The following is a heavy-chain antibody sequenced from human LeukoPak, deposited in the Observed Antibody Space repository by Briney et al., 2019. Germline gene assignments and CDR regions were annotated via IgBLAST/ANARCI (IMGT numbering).Heavy chain of an antibody. J-gene: IGHJ4*02. V-gene: IGHV3-23*01. D-gene: IGHD5-18*01. CDR2: ISGTGDST. Sequence: GGSLRLSCAASGFTYGMSWVRQAPGTGLEWVSTISGTGDSTYYADSVKGRFTISRDSSKNTLYLQMNSLKTEDTAVYYCTQYTYGFFQYWGQGTLVTVSS. CDR3: TQYTYGFFQY. CDR1: GFTYG.